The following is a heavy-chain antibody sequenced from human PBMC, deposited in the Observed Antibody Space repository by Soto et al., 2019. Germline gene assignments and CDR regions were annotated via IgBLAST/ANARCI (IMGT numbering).Heavy chain of an antibody. J-gene: IGHJ5*02. CDR2: INHSGST. Sequence: QVQLQQWGAGLLKPSETLSLTCAVYGGSFSGYYWSWIRQPPGKELEWIGEINHSGSTNYNPYHKGRVTISVGTSKSQFALKVSSVTAADTAVYYCARGLGRLYSGGWSGGLNWFDPWGQGTLVTVSS. CDR1: GGSFSGYY. CDR3: ARGLGRLYSGGWSGGLNWFDP. D-gene: IGHD6-19*01. V-gene: IGHV4-34*01.